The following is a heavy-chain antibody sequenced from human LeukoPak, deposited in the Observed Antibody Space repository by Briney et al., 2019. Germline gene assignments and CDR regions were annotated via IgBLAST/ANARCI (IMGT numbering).Heavy chain of an antibody. D-gene: IGHD1-26*01. Sequence: NPSETLSLTSTVSGYSISSGDYWGWIRQSPGKGLEWIGSIYHSGSTYYNPSLKSRVTISVDTSKNQFSLKVNSVTAADTAVYYCARERYSGSYGQDDYWGQGTLVTVSS. CDR3: ARERYSGSYGQDDY. CDR1: GYSISSGDY. V-gene: IGHV4-38-2*02. J-gene: IGHJ4*02. CDR2: IYHSGST.